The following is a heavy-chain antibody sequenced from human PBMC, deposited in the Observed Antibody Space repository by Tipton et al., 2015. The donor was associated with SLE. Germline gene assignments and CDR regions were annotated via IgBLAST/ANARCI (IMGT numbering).Heavy chain of an antibody. Sequence: TLSLTCAVYGGSFSGYYWSWIRQPPGKGLEWIGEINHSGSTNYNPSLKSRVTISVDTSRNQFSLKLSSVTAADTAMYYCARGGSKHYDFWGRQMGPHAFDIWGQETKVTVSS. CDR3: ARGGSKHYDFWGRQMGPHAFDI. CDR1: GGSFSGYY. CDR2: INHSGST. V-gene: IGHV4-34*01. D-gene: IGHD3-3*01. J-gene: IGHJ3*02.